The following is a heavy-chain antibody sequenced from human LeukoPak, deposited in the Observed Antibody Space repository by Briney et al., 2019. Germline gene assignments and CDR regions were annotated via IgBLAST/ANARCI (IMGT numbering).Heavy chain of an antibody. CDR2: ISSSGST. CDR3: ARGPYSYDSSGAFDI. Sequence: SETLSLTCTVSGDSISSGDYYWSWIRQPAGKGLEWIGRISSSGSTNYNPSLKSRVTILVDTSKNQFSLKLSSVTAADTAVYFCARGPYSYDSSGAFDIWGQGTMVTVSS. V-gene: IGHV4-61*02. D-gene: IGHD3-22*01. J-gene: IGHJ3*02. CDR1: GDSISSGDYY.